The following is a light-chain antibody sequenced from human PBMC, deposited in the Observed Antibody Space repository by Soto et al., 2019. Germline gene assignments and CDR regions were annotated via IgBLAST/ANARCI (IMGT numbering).Light chain of an antibody. CDR1: QSVGSN. CDR2: GAS. V-gene: IGKV3-15*01. CDR3: QQYNTWPLT. J-gene: IGKJ4*01. Sequence: EIVMTQSPATLSVSPGERATLSCRASQSVGSNLAWFQQKPGQAPRFLLYGASARATGIPARFSGSGSATDFTLTISSLQSEDFAIYYCQQYNTWPLTFGGGTKVEI.